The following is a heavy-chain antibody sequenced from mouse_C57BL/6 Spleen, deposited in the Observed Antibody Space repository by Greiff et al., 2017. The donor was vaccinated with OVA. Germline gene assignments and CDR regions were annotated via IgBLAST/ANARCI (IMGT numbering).Heavy chain of an antibody. CDR2: INYDGSST. CDR1: GFTFSDYY. Sequence: EVKLVESEGGLVQPGSSMKLSCTASGFTFSDYYMAWVRQVPEKGLEWVANINYDGSSTYYLDSLKSRFIISRDKAKNILYLQMSRLKSEATATYYWARAIGRGYYFYYWGQGTTLTVSS. CDR3: ARAIGRGYYFYY. V-gene: IGHV5-16*01. J-gene: IGHJ2*01.